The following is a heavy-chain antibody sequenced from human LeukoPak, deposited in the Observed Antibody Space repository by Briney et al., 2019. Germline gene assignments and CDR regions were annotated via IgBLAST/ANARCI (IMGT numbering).Heavy chain of an antibody. Sequence: SETLSLTCSVSGGSITHKYWSWIRQSPGMELEWIAYIYYSGSTKYNPSLKSRVTISADPSKNQFSLNLNSVTAADTAVYYCARLRDWGPTLSSWYFDLWGRGTLVTVSS. CDR3: ARLRDWGPTLSSWYFDL. CDR1: GGSITHKY. J-gene: IGHJ2*01. CDR2: IYYSGST. V-gene: IGHV4-59*01. D-gene: IGHD7-27*01.